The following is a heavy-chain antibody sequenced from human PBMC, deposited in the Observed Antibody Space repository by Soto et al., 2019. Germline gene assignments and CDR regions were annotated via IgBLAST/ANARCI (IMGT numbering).Heavy chain of an antibody. V-gene: IGHV4-4*07. CDR2: FYTSTDI. CDR1: GGSISNYY. CDR3: ARTKPGDPWFDP. J-gene: IGHJ5*02. Sequence: PSETLSLTCTVSGGSISNYYWSWIRQPAGKGLGWIGRFYTSTDIIYNPSLKSRLIMSVDTSKNQLSLNLRSVTAADTAVYYCARTKPGDPWFDPWGQGILVTVSS. D-gene: IGHD7-27*01.